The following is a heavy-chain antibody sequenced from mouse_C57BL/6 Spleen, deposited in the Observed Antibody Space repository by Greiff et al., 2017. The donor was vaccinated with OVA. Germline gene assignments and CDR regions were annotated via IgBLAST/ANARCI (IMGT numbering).Heavy chain of an antibody. D-gene: IGHD1-1*01. CDR3: ARMSSHRYFDV. V-gene: IGHV5-4*01. J-gene: IGHJ1*03. CDR2: ISDGGSYT. Sequence: EVQLVESGGGLVKPGGSLKLSCAASGFTFSSYAMSWVRQTPEKRLEWVATISDGGSYTYYPDNVKGRFTISRDNAKNNLYLQMSHLKSEDTAMYYCARMSSHRYFDVWGTGTTVTVSS. CDR1: GFTFSSYA.